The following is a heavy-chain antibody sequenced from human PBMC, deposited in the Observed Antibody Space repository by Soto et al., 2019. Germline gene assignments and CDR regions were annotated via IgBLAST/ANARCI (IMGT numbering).Heavy chain of an antibody. J-gene: IGHJ4*02. CDR3: AKDRPGRTSGYFFDY. CDR2: ISGSGGST. Sequence: HPGGSLRLSCAASGVCVSSSHMNWVRQAPGKGQEWVSTISGSGGSTYYADSVKGRFTISRDNSKNTVSLHMNSLRAEYTVLYYCAKDRPGRTSGYFFDYWGQGTMVTVPS. V-gene: IGHV3-23*01. CDR1: GVCVSSSH. D-gene: IGHD3-10*01.